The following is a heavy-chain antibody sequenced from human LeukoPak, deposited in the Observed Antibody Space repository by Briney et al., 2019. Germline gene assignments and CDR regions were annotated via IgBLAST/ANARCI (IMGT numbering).Heavy chain of an antibody. Sequence: ASVKVSCKASGYTFTNYFMHWVRQAPGQGLEWIGLINPTGTGTNYAQKFRGRVTLTRDTSTTTVYMELSRLRSDDTAVYFCARRAREYSHDAFDIWGQGTMVTVSS. CDR1: GYTFTNYF. V-gene: IGHV1-46*01. J-gene: IGHJ3*02. CDR2: INPTGTGT. D-gene: IGHD5-18*01. CDR3: ARRAREYSHDAFDI.